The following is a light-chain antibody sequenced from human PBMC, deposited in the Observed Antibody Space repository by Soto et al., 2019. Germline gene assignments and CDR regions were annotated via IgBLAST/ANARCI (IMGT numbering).Light chain of an antibody. J-gene: IGKJ4*01. CDR1: QAISSH. V-gene: IGKV1-9*01. CDR2: VAS. CDR3: QQLNSYRLT. Sequence: ASVCDRVTIPCRASQAISSHLAWYQQKPGKAPKLLVYVASTLQSGVPSRFSGSGSGTDFSLSINSLQPEDFATYYCQQLNSYRLTFGGGTKVDIK.